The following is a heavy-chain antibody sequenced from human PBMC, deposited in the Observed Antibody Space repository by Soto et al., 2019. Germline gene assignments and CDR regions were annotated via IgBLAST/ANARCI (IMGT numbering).Heavy chain of an antibody. CDR2: IWYDESNK. J-gene: IGHJ6*02. CDR1: GFTFSYYG. CDR3: AKGGSNAAMDV. D-gene: IGHD1-26*01. Sequence: QVQLVESGGGVVQPGRSLRLSCAASGFTFSYYGMHWVRQAPGKGLEWVAIIWYDESNKYYADSVTGRFTISRDNSNNMVYLQMNSLRAEDTAVYYCAKGGSNAAMDVWGQWTTVTVSS. V-gene: IGHV3-33*08.